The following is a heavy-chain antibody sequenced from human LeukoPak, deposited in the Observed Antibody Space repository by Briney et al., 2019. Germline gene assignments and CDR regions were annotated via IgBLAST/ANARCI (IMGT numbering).Heavy chain of an antibody. Sequence: GGSLRLSCAASGFTFSNYGMAWVRQAPGKGLEWVSGITSGGNTYLADSVRGRFSVSRDNSRDTVYLQMNSLRVEDTAMYYCARDAVRASPDWGQGTLVIVSS. CDR2: ITSGGNT. D-gene: IGHD3-16*02. J-gene: IGHJ4*02. V-gene: IGHV3-23*01. CDR3: ARDAVRASPD. CDR1: GFTFSNYG.